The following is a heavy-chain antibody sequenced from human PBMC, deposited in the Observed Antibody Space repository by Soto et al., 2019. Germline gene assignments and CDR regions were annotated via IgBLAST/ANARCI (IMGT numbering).Heavy chain of an antibody. D-gene: IGHD3-10*01. CDR2: IYYSGST. CDR3: ARQGFGPLHGLVDV. CDR1: GGSISSYY. J-gene: IGHJ6*02. Sequence: SETLSLTCTVSGGSISSYYWSWIRQPPGKGLEWIGYIYYSGSTSYNPSLKSRVTISLDTSKNQFSLKLTSVTATDTAVYYCARQGFGPLHGLVDVWGQGTTVTVSS. V-gene: IGHV4-59*08.